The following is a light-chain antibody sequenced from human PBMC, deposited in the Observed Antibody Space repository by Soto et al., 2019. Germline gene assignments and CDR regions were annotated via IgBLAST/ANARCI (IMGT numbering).Light chain of an antibody. CDR3: QQYNNWPPYT. V-gene: IGKV3-15*01. CDR2: GAS. J-gene: IGKJ2*01. Sequence: EIVMKQSPATLSVSPGERATLSCRASQSVSRNLAWYQQKPGQAPRLLIYGASTRATGIPDRFSGSGSGTEFTLTISSLQSEDFAVYYCQQYNNWPPYTFGQGTKLEIK. CDR1: QSVSRN.